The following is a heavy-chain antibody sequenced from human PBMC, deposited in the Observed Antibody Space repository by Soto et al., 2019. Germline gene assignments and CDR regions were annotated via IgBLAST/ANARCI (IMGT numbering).Heavy chain of an antibody. J-gene: IGHJ5*02. CDR3: ARDYPNYYYDSSGYSPSSP. Sequence: GGSLRLSCAASGFTFTDYYMSWIRQAPGKGLEWISYISSSGDTIDYADSVKGRFTISRDNAKNSLYLQMNSLRAEDTAVYYCARDYPNYYYDSSGYSPSSPWGQGTLVTVSS. V-gene: IGHV3-11*04. CDR2: ISSSGDTI. D-gene: IGHD3-22*01. CDR1: GFTFTDYY.